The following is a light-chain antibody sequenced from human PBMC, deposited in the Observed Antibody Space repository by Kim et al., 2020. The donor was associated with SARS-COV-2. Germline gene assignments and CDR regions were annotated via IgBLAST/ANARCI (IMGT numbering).Light chain of an antibody. CDR2: DAS. CDR1: QSVTSNY. CDR3: QQYAYSPLT. Sequence: SPGERATLSCRASQSVTSNYLAWYQQKPGQAPRLLIYDASSRATDIPDKFSGSGSGTDFTLTISRLEPEDFAVYYCQQYAYSPLTFGGGTKVEIK. J-gene: IGKJ4*01. V-gene: IGKV3-20*01.